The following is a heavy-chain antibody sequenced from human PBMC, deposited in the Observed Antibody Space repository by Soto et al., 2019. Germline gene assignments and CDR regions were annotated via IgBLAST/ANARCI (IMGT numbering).Heavy chain of an antibody. D-gene: IGHD3-10*01. V-gene: IGHV3-74*01. J-gene: IGHJ4*02. CDR3: AKDGGSGTYYNVY. Sequence: GGSLRLSCAASGFTFSTYWMHWVRQAPGKGLVWVSRINSDGSGTSYADSVKGRFTISRDNAKNTLYLQMNSLRAEDTAVYYCAKDGGSGTYYNVYWGQGTLVTVSS. CDR1: GFTFSTYW. CDR2: INSDGSGT.